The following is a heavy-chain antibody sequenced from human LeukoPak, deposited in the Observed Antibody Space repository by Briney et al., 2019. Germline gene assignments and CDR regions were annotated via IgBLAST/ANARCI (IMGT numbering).Heavy chain of an antibody. Sequence: ASVKVSCKASGYTFTSYYMHWVRQAPGQGLEWMGIINPSGGSTSYAQKFQGRVTITTDESTSTAYMELSSLRSEDTAVYYCARSPFSIAVAGTKYFDYWGQGTLVTVSS. CDR3: ARSPFSIAVAGTKYFDY. CDR1: GYTFTSYY. V-gene: IGHV1-46*01. CDR2: INPSGGST. D-gene: IGHD6-19*01. J-gene: IGHJ4*02.